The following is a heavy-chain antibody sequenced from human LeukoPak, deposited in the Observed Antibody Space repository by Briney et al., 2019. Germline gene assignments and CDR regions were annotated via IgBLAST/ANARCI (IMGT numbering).Heavy chain of an antibody. V-gene: IGHV4-39*01. D-gene: IGHD3-22*01. J-gene: IGHJ4*02. CDR3: ASHGRSGYFDY. CDR2: IYYSGST. Sequence: SETLSLTCTVPGGSISSSSYYWGWIRQPPGKGLEWIGSIYYSGSTYYNPSLKSRVTISVDTSKNQFSLKLSSVTAADTAVYYCASHGRSGYFDYWGQGTLVTVSS. CDR1: GGSISSSSYY.